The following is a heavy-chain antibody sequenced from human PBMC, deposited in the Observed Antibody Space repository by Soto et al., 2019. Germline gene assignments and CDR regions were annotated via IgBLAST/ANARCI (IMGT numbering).Heavy chain of an antibody. CDR3: ARVDQHRKRDYYYSYGMDV. CDR1: GYTFTSYG. CDR2: ISAYNGNT. D-gene: IGHD2-21*01. J-gene: IGHJ6*02. V-gene: IGHV1-18*01. Sequence: ASVKVSCKASGYTFTSYGISWVRQAPGQGLEWMGWISAYNGNTNYAQKLQGRVTMTTDTSTSTAYMELRSLRSDDTAVYYCARVDQHRKRDYYYSYGMDVWGQGPTVTVSS.